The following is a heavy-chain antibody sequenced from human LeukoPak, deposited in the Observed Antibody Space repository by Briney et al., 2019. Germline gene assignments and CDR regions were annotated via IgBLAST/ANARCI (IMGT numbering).Heavy chain of an antibody. CDR2: ISYDGSNK. V-gene: IGHV3-30*18. J-gene: IGHJ4*02. D-gene: IGHD3-3*01. CDR3: AKEPIFGVVTLGPDY. CDR1: GFTFSSYG. Sequence: GGSLRLSCAASGFTFSSYGMHWVRQAPGKGLEWVAVISYDGSNKYYADSVKGRFTISRDNSKNTLYLQMNSLRAEDTAVYYCAKEPIFGVVTLGPDYWGQGTLVTVSS.